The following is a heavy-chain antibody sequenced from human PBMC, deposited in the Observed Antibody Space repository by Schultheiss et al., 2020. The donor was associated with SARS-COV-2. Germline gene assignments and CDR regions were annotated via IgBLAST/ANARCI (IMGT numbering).Heavy chain of an antibody. V-gene: IGHV4-30-2*01. CDR1: GGSISSGGYS. CDR3: ARQLVRTGWFDP. D-gene: IGHD6-6*01. Sequence: SQTLSLTCAVSGGSISSGGYSWSWIRQPPGKGLEWIGYIYHSGSTYYNPSLKSRVTISVDRSKNQFSLKLSSVTAADTAVYYCARQLVRTGWFDPWGQGTLVTVSS. J-gene: IGHJ5*02. CDR2: IYHSGST.